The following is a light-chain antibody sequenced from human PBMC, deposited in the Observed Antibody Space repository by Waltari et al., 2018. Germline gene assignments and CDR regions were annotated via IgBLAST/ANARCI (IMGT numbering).Light chain of an antibody. CDR3: CSYAGSSTYVV. CDR2: EVS. Sequence: QSALTQPASVSGSPGQSITLSCTGTSSDVGGYNLVSGYQQHPGKAPKLMIYEVSKRPSGVSNRFSGSKSGNTASLTISGLQAEDEADYYCCSYAGSSTYVVFGGGTKLTVL. CDR1: SSDVGGYNL. V-gene: IGLV2-23*02. J-gene: IGLJ2*01.